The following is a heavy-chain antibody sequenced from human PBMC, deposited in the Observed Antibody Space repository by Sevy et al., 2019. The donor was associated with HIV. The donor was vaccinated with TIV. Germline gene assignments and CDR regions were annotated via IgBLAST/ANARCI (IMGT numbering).Heavy chain of an antibody. J-gene: IGHJ5*02. D-gene: IGHD4-17*01. CDR1: GFSLSTNGVG. CDR2: IYWDDDK. Sequence: SGPMLVNPTQTLTLTCTFSGFSLSTNGVGVGWIRQPPGKALECLALIYWDDDKHYSPSLKSRLTITKDTSKNQVVLTMTNMDPVDTATYYCARRDYGDYVDWFDPWGQGTLVTVSS. V-gene: IGHV2-5*02. CDR3: ARRDYGDYVDWFDP.